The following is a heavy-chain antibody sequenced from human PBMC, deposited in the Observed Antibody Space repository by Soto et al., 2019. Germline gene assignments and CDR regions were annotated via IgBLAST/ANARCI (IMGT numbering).Heavy chain of an antibody. V-gene: IGHV3-23*01. Sequence: EVHLLEYGGGLVQPGGSLRLSCVVSGSTFSSDDMSWVPQAPGRGLEWVSGISDSGGSTYYADSVKGRFTISRDNAKNTLYLQMKSLRVEDTALYYCAKDGGWSLAVAGLFDYWGPGTQVTVSS. CDR1: GSTFSSDD. CDR3: AKDGGWSLAVAGLFDY. CDR2: ISDSGGST. J-gene: IGHJ4*02. D-gene: IGHD6-19*01.